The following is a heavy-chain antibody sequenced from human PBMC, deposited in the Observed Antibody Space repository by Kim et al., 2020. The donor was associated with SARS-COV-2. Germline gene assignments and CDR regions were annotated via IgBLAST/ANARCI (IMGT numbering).Heavy chain of an antibody. Sequence: SETLSLTCTVSGGSISSSSYYWGWIRQPPGKGLEWIGSIYYSGSTYYNPSLKSRVTISVDTSKNQFSLKLSSVTAADTAVYYCARLQRGYFDWLLYHDAFDIWGQGTMVTVSS. CDR3: ARLQRGYFDWLLYHDAFDI. CDR2: IYYSGST. D-gene: IGHD3-9*01. J-gene: IGHJ3*02. CDR1: GGSISSSSYY. V-gene: IGHV4-39*01.